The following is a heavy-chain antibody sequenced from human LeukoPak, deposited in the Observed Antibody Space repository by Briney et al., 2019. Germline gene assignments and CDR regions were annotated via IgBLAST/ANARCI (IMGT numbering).Heavy chain of an antibody. Sequence: SETLSLTCAVYGGSFSGCYWSWIRQPPGRGLQWIGEINHSGSSNYNPSLKSRVTISVDTSKNQFSLKLSSVTAADTAVYYCARLPYSGSYSETLPDYWGQGTLVTVSS. CDR1: GGSFSGCY. V-gene: IGHV4-34*01. J-gene: IGHJ4*02. D-gene: IGHD1-26*01. CDR2: INHSGSS. CDR3: ARLPYSGSYSETLPDY.